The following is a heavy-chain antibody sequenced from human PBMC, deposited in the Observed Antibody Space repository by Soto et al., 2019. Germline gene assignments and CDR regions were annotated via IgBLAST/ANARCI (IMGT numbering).Heavy chain of an antibody. V-gene: IGHV1-69*12. CDR3: ARVLRWHNGARDFDY. D-gene: IGHD4-17*01. Sequence: QVQLVQSGAEVKKPGSSVQVSCKASGGTFSSYAISWVRQAPGQALEWMGVIIPIFGTANYAQKFQGRVTITADESTSTAYMELSSLRSEDTAVYYCARVLRWHNGARDFDYWGQGTLVTVSS. CDR2: IIPIFGTA. J-gene: IGHJ4*02. CDR1: GGTFSSYA.